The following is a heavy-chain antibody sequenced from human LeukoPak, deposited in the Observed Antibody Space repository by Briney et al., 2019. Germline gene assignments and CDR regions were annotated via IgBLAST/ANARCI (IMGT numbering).Heavy chain of an antibody. CDR2: INAGNGNT. D-gene: IGHD6-13*01. CDR3: ARDAPYSSSWYVPFDY. Sequence: ASVKVSCKASGYTFTSYAMHWVRQAPGQRLEWMGWINAGNGNTKYSQEFQGRVTITRDTSASTAYMELRSLTSDDTALYYCARDAPYSSSWYVPFDYWGQGTLVTVSS. V-gene: IGHV1-3*01. CDR1: GYTFTSYA. J-gene: IGHJ4*02.